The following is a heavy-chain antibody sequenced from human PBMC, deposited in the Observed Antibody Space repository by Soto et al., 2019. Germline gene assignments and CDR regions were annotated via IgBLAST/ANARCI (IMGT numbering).Heavy chain of an antibody. V-gene: IGHV1-8*01. CDR1: GYTFTNYD. J-gene: IGHJ4*02. D-gene: IGHD2-15*01. Sequence: ASVKVSCKASGYTFTNYDINWVRQATGQGLEWMGWMNPDSGDTRYAQEFQGRVTMTRDTSISTAYMELSSLRSEDTAVYYCASRGTTTYCSGGSCYARGFDYWGQGTLVTVSS. CDR2: MNPDSGDT. CDR3: ASRGTTTYCSGGSCYARGFDY.